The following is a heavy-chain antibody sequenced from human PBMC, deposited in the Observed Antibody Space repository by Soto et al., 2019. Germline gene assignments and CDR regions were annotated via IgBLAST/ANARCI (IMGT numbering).Heavy chain of an antibody. V-gene: IGHV4-34*01. CDR2: INHSGST. CDR1: DGSFSGYY. Sequence: QVQLQQWGAGLLKPSETLSLTCAVYDGSFSGYYWSWIRQPPGKGLEWIGEINHSGSTNYNPSLKSRVTISVDTSKNQFSLKLSSVTAADTAVYYCARGARGYSYGPLYYYGMDVWGQGTTVTVSS. J-gene: IGHJ6*02. D-gene: IGHD5-18*01. CDR3: ARGARGYSYGPLYYYGMDV.